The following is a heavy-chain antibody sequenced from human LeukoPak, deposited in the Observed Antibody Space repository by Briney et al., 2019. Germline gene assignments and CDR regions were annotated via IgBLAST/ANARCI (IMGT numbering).Heavy chain of an antibody. CDR3: ASNTGTVFDY. D-gene: IGHD1-14*01. CDR2: INHSGST. J-gene: IGHJ4*02. V-gene: IGHV4-34*01. CDR1: GGSFSGYY. Sequence: KPSETLSLTCAVYGGSFSGYYWSWIRQPPGKGLEWIGEINHSGSTNYNPSLRSRVTISLEMSKHQFSLDLTSVTAADTAVYYCASNTGTVFDYWGQGALVTVSS.